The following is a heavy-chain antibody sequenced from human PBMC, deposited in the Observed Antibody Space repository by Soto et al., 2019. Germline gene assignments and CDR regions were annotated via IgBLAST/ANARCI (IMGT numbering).Heavy chain of an antibody. D-gene: IGHD6-19*01. V-gene: IGHV4-39*01. CDR2: IYYSGST. CDR3: ARHFSGLDSSGWYIGSDNWFDP. Sequence: PSETLSLTCTVSGGSISSSSYYWGWIRQPPGKGLEWIGSIYYSGSTYYNPSLKSRVTISVDTSKNQFSLKLSSVTAADTAVYYCARHFSGLDSSGWYIGSDNWFDPWGQGTLVTVSS. J-gene: IGHJ5*02. CDR1: GGSISSSSYY.